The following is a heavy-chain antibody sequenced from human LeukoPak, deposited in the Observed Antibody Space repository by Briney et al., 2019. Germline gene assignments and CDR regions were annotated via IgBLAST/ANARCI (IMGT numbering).Heavy chain of an antibody. CDR2: INPSGGST. CDR3: ARPFQSDAFDI. D-gene: IGHD3-3*02. V-gene: IGHV1-46*01. Sequence: ASVNVSCKASGYTFTSYYMHWVRQAPGQGLEWMGIINPSGGSTSYAQKFQGRVTMTRDMSTSTVYMELSSLRSEDTAVYYCARPFQSDAFDIWGQGTMVTVSS. J-gene: IGHJ3*02. CDR1: GYTFTSYY.